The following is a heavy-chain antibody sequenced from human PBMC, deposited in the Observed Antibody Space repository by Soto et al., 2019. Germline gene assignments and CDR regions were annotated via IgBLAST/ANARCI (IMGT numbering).Heavy chain of an antibody. J-gene: IGHJ4*02. Sequence: EVQLVESGGGLVQPGRSLRLSCAASGCTFDDYAMHWVRQAPWKGLEWVSGISWNSGSIGYADSVKGRFTISRDNAKNSLYLQMNSLRAEDTALYYCAKDMGLAAAGQGFDYWGQGTLVTVSS. D-gene: IGHD6-13*01. CDR3: AKDMGLAAAGQGFDY. CDR1: GCTFDDYA. CDR2: ISWNSGSI. V-gene: IGHV3-9*01.